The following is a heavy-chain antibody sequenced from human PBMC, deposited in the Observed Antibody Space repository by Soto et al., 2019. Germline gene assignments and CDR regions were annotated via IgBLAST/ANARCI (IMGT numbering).Heavy chain of an antibody. CDR2: ISYDGSNK. CDR1: GFTFSSYA. V-gene: IGHV3-30-3*01. Sequence: GGSLRLSCAASGFTFSSYAMHWVRQAPGKGLEWVAVISYDGSNKYYADSVKSRFTISRDNSKNTLYLQMNSLRAEDTAVYYCAREERITMAIYYYYYGMDVWGQGTTVTVSS. CDR3: AREERITMAIYYYYYGMDV. J-gene: IGHJ6*02. D-gene: IGHD3-10*01.